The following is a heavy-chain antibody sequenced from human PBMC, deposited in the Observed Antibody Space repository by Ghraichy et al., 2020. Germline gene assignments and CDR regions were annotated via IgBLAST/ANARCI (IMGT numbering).Heavy chain of an antibody. CDR3: AKDLPYSSGWLSFGDGADAFDI. CDR1: GFTFSSYA. D-gene: IGHD6-19*01. J-gene: IGHJ3*02. Sequence: GGSLRLSCAASGFTFSSYAMSWVRQAPGKGLEWVSAISGSGGSTYYADSVKGRFTISRDNSKNTLYLQMNSLRAEDTAVYYCAKDLPYSSGWLSFGDGADAFDIWGQGTMVTVSS. CDR2: ISGSGGST. V-gene: IGHV3-23*01.